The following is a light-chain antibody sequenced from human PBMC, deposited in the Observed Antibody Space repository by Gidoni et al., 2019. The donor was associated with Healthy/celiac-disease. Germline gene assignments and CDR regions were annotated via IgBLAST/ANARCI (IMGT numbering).Light chain of an antibody. J-gene: IGKJ2*01. CDR2: WAS. CDR3: QQYYSTPQT. Sequence: DIVMTQSPASLAVSLGERDTINCKSSQSVLYNSNNKNYLAWYQQKPGQPPKLLIYWASTRESGVPDRFSGSGSGTDFTLTISSLQAEDVAVYYCQQYYSTPQTFGQGTKLEIK. V-gene: IGKV4-1*01. CDR1: QSVLYNSNNKNY.